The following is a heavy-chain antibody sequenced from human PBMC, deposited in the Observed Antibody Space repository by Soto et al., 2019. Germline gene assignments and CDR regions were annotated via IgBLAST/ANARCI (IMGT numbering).Heavy chain of an antibody. V-gene: IGHV4-39*01. J-gene: IGHJ4*02. CDR2: IYYSGST. CDR1: GGTIRSSSDY. D-gene: IGHD5-18*01. CDR3: ARYVDTAMVKGYYFDY. Sequence: VAGGTIRSSSDYGGLKQKPPGKGLEWIGSIYYSGSTYYNPSLKSRVTISVDTSKNQFSLKLSSVTAADTAVYYCARYVDTAMVKGYYFDYWGQGTQLTVSS.